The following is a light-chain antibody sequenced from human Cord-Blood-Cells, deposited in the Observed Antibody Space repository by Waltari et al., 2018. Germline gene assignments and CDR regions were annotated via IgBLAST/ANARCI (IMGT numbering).Light chain of an antibody. Sequence: SYVLTQPPSVSVAPGKTARITCGGHNIGSKSVHWYQQQPGQAPVLVGYDDSDRPSGIPERFSGSNSGNTATLTISRDEAGDEADYYCQVWDSSSDHYVFGTGTKVTVL. CDR3: QVWDSSSDHYV. CDR2: DDS. J-gene: IGLJ1*01. V-gene: IGLV3-21*03. CDR1: NIGSKS.